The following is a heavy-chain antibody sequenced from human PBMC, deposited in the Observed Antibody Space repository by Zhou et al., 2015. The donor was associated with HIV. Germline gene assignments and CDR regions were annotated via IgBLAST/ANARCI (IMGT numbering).Heavy chain of an antibody. J-gene: IGHJ6*02. CDR1: GGRFSTYA. V-gene: IGHV1-69*06. D-gene: IGHD5-18*01. CDR3: ARGDTAMVRVGDYYGMDV. CDR2: IVPVFGTA. Sequence: QVQLVQSGAEVKKPGSSVKVSCKTSGGRFSTYAITWVRQAPGQGLEWMGGIVPVFGTANYAQKFQGRVTITADKSTSTAYMELSSLRSEDTAVYYCARGDTAMVRVGDYYGMDVWGQGTTVTVSS.